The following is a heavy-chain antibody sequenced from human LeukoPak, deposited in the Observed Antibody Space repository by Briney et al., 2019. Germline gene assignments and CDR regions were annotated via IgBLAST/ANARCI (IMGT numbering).Heavy chain of an antibody. D-gene: IGHD3-22*01. J-gene: IGHJ4*02. V-gene: IGHV3-30-3*01. Sequence: PGRSLRLSCAASGFTFSSYAMHWVRQAPGKGLEWVAVISYDGSNKYYADSVKGRFTISRDNSKNTLYLQMNSLRAEDTAVYYCARDGPYDSSGYYHYWGQGTLVTVSS. CDR2: ISYDGSNK. CDR1: GFTFSSYA. CDR3: ARDGPYDSSGYYHY.